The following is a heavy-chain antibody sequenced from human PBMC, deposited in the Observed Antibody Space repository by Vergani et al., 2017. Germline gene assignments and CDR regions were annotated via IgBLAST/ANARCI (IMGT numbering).Heavy chain of an antibody. J-gene: IGHJ4*02. V-gene: IGHV5-51*01. D-gene: IGHD1-1*01. CDR1: EYSFGNYW. Sequence: EVELVQSGPEMRKPGESLKISCKGSEYSFGNYWIGWVRQMPGKGLEWMGIIYPADSDTRYSPSFQGQVTISADKSISTAFLQWDSLKASDTALYYCPRHTTYPDSWGQGTLVTVSS. CDR2: IYPADSDT. CDR3: PRHTTYPDS.